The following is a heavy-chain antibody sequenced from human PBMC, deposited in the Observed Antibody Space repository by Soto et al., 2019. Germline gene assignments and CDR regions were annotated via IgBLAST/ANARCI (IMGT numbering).Heavy chain of an antibody. CDR3: ARVRATDYEIDY. CDR1: GFMFGSYW. CDR2: IKRDGSEK. J-gene: IGHJ4*02. V-gene: IGHV3-7*03. Sequence: GSLSLSCTASGFMFGSYWMTWVRHVPGKGLQWVANIKRDGSEKYYVDFVKGRFTISRDNADNSVFLDMNNLRVDDTATYYCARVRATDYEIDYWGQGALVTAPQ. D-gene: IGHD4-17*01.